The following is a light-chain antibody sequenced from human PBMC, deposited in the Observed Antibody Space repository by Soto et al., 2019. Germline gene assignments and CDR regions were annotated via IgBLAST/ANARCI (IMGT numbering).Light chain of an antibody. Sequence: VLTQSPATLSLSPGERATLSCRASQNVGTFLAWYQLKPGQAPRLVIFDASNRAAGIPDRFSGSGSGTDFTLTISGLEPEDFAVYYCQQYGSSSITFGQGTRLEIK. CDR2: DAS. J-gene: IGKJ5*01. V-gene: IGKV3-11*01. CDR1: QNVGTF. CDR3: QQYGSSSIT.